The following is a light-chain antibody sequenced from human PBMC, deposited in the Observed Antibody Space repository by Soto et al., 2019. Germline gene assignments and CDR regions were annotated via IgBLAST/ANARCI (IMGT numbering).Light chain of an antibody. CDR1: QSVSSN. Sequence: EIVLTQSPGTLSLSPGERATLSCRASQSVSSNLAWYQQKPGQAPRLLIYGASSRATGIPVRFSGSGSGTEFTLTISSLQPDDFATYYCQQYNSYSITFGQGTRLEIK. V-gene: IGKV3-15*01. J-gene: IGKJ5*01. CDR2: GAS. CDR3: QQYNSYSIT.